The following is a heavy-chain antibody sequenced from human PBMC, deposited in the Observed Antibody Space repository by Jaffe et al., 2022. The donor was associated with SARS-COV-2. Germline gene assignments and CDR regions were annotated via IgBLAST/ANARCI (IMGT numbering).Heavy chain of an antibody. V-gene: IGHV3-7*01. CDR2: IKQDGSEK. J-gene: IGHJ6*02. CDR1: GFTFSSYW. D-gene: IGHD2-15*01. Sequence: EVQLVESGGGLVQPGGSLRLSCAASGFTFSSYWMSWVRQAPGKGLEWVANIKQDGSEKYYVDSVKGRFTISRDNAKNSLYLQMNSLRAEDTAVYYCARTAATRSDYYGMDVWGQGTTVTVSS. CDR3: ARTAATRSDYYGMDV.